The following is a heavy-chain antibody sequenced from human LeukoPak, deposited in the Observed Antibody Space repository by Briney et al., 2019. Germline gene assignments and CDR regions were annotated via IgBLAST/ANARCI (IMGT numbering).Heavy chain of an antibody. CDR1: GGSFSGYY. CDR2: INHSGST. Sequence: SETLSLTCAVHGGSFSGYYWSWIRQPPGKGLEWIGEINHSGSTNYNPSLKSRVTISVDTSKNQFSLKLSSVTAADTAVYYCARGCESSTSCLLFEFDYWGQGTLVTVSS. J-gene: IGHJ4*02. D-gene: IGHD2-2*01. V-gene: IGHV4-34*01. CDR3: ARGCESSTSCLLFEFDY.